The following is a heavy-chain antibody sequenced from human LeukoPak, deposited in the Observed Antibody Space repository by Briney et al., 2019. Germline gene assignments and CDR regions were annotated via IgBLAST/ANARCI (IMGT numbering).Heavy chain of an antibody. D-gene: IGHD5-24*01. CDR2: IIPILGVA. CDR3: ARDSGDGYIY. Sequence: SVKVSCKASGNTFSSYTITWVRQAPGQGLEWMGRIIPILGVANYAQKFRGRVTITADKSTTTDYMELSSLRSDDTAVYYCARDSGDGYIYWGQGTLVTVSS. J-gene: IGHJ4*02. CDR1: GNTFSSYT. V-gene: IGHV1-69*04.